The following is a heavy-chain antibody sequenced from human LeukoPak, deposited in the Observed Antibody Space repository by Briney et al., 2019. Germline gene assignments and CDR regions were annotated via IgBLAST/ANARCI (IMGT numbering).Heavy chain of an antibody. D-gene: IGHD6-6*01. CDR1: DGSISGYY. Sequence: PSETLSLTCTVSDGSISGYYWSWIRQHPGKGLEWIGYIYYNRGTYYNPSLKSRVTISVDTSKNQFSLKLSSVTAADTAVYYCARGRRSSSPWGYWGQGTLVTVSS. J-gene: IGHJ4*02. CDR3: ARGRRSSSPWGY. CDR2: IYYNRGT. V-gene: IGHV4-59*12.